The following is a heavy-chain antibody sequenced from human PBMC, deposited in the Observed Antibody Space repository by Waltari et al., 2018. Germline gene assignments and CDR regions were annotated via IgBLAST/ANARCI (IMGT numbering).Heavy chain of an antibody. D-gene: IGHD3-22*01. V-gene: IGHV4-39*01. CDR1: GGSIIISAYY. CDR2: IFYSGTT. CDR3: ARQRYYSASSGPRGWRFDY. J-gene: IGHJ4*02. Sequence: QAQLQESGPGLVKPSETLSLTCIVTGGSIIISAYYWAWIGQPPGQGLQWIASIFYSGTTYHNPSLESRVTISVDTSNNQFSLKLSSVTAADTAVYYCARQRYYSASSGPRGWRFDYWGQGALVTVSS.